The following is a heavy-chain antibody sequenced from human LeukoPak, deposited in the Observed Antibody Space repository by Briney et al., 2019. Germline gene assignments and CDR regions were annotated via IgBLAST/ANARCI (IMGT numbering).Heavy chain of an antibody. J-gene: IGHJ6*03. V-gene: IGHV3-73*01. CDR3: TRRGYYYMDV. CDR2: IRSKANSYAT. CDR1: GFTFSGSA. Sequence: PGGSLRLSCAASGFTFSGSAMHWVRQASGKGLEWVGRIRSKANSYATAYAASVKGRFTISRDDSKNTVYLQMNSLETEDTAVYYCTRRGYYYMDVWGKGTTVTVSS.